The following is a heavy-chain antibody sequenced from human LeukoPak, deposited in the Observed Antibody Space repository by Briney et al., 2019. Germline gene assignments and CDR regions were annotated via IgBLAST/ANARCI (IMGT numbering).Heavy chain of an antibody. D-gene: IGHD1-14*01. CDR1: GGSISSGGYY. V-gene: IGHV4-31*03. CDR2: IYYSGST. J-gene: IGHJ4*02. CDR3: ARDHTTAGFDY. Sequence: SETLSLTCTVSGGSISSGGYYWSWIRQHPGKGLEWIGYIYYSGSTYCNPSLKSRVTISVDTSKNQFPLKLSSVTAADTAVYYCARDHTTAGFDYWGQGTLVTVSS.